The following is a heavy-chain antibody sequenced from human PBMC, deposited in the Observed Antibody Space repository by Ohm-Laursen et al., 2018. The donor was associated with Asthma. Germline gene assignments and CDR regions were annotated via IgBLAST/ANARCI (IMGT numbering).Heavy chain of an antibody. CDR2: ISYDGSNK. J-gene: IGHJ4*02. V-gene: IGHV3-30-3*01. Sequence: SLRLSCSASGFTFSSYAMHWVRQAPGKGLEWVAVISYDGSNKYYADSVKGRFTISRDNSKNTLYLQMNSLRAEDTAVYYCARGLDGRPFDYWGQGTLVTVSS. D-gene: IGHD5-24*01. CDR3: ARGLDGRPFDY. CDR1: GFTFSSYA.